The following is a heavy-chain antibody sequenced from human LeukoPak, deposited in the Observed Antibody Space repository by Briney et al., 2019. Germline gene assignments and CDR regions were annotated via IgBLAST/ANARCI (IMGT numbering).Heavy chain of an antibody. J-gene: IGHJ6*02. Sequence: ASVKVSCKDSGYTFTSYGISWVRQAPGQGLEWMGWISAYNGNTNYAQKLQGRVTMTTDTSTSTAYMELRSLRSDDTAVYYCARPRGAFWDNHGMDVWGQGTTVTVSS. CDR1: GYTFTSYG. D-gene: IGHD3-3*01. CDR2: ISAYNGNT. CDR3: ARPRGAFWDNHGMDV. V-gene: IGHV1-18*01.